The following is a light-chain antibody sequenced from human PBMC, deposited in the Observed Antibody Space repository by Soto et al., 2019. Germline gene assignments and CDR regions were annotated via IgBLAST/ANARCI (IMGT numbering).Light chain of an antibody. Sequence: DIQMTQSPSTLSSSVGYRVTITCRASQSISSWLAWYQQKPGKAPKLLIYKASTLESGVPSRFSGSGSGTEFTLTISSLQPDDFATYYCQQYDKYAWTFGQGTKVDIK. CDR3: QQYDKYAWT. CDR2: KAS. V-gene: IGKV1-5*03. CDR1: QSISSW. J-gene: IGKJ1*01.